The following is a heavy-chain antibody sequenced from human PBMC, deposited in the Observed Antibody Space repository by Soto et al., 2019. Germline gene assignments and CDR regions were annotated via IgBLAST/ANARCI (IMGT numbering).Heavy chain of an antibody. CDR1: GYTFTSYA. V-gene: IGHV1-3*01. J-gene: IGHJ6*03. D-gene: IGHD2-2*01. CDR2: INAGNGNT. CDR3: ARDRGWYAPAAAMHYYYTDV. Sequence: GASVNVSCKASGYTFTSYAMHWVRQAPGQRLEWMGWINAGNGNTKYSQKFQGRVTITRDTSASTAYMELSSLRSEDTAVYYCARDRGWYAPAAAMHYYYTDVWGKATTVTVSS.